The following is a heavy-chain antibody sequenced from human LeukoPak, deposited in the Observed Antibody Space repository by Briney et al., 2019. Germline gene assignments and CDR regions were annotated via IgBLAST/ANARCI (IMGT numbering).Heavy chain of an antibody. V-gene: IGHV1-24*01. D-gene: IGHD5-18*01. CDR3: ATNHGYSYGQPSGLTEFDY. J-gene: IGHJ4*02. Sequence: ASVKVSCKVSGYTLTELSMHWVRQAPGKGLEWMGGFDPEDGETIYAQKFQGRVTMTEDTSTDTAYMELSSLRSEDTAVYYCATNHGYSYGQPSGLTEFDYWGQGTLVTVSS. CDR2: FDPEDGET. CDR1: GYTLTELS.